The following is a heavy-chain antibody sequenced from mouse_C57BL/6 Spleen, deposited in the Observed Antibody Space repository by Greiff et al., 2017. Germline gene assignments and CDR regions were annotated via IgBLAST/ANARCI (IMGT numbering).Heavy chain of an antibody. D-gene: IGHD4-1*01. CDR2: LWRGGST. CDR3: AKGPNPLYAMDY. Sequence: VKLMESGPGLVQPSQSLSITCTVSGFSLTSYGVHWVRQSPGKGLEWLGVLWRGGSTDYNAAFMSRLSITKENSKSQVFVKMNSLQADDTAIYYCAKGPNPLYAMDYWGQGTSVTVSS. CDR1: GFSLTSYG. J-gene: IGHJ4*01. V-gene: IGHV2-5*01.